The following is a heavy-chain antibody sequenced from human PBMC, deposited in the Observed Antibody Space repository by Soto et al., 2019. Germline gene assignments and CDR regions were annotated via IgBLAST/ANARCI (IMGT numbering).Heavy chain of an antibody. V-gene: IGHV4-59*01. CDR3: ARAPVASLYCGGDCYSALDI. CDR1: GGSISSYY. D-gene: IGHD2-21*02. J-gene: IGHJ3*02. Sequence: SETLSLTCTVSGGSISSYYWSWIRQPPGKGLEWIGYIYYRGSANYNPTLKSRVTISGATTKNQFSLKLSSGTAADTAVYCCARAPVASLYCGGDCYSALDIWGQGTMVTVSS. CDR2: IYYRGSA.